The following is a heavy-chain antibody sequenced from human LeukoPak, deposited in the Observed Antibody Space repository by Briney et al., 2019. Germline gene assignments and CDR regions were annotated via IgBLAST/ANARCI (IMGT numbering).Heavy chain of an antibody. CDR2: IYPSDSDT. D-gene: IGHD2-15*01. V-gene: IGHV5-51*06. J-gene: IGHJ4*02. Sequence: GESLKISCQGSGYNFNTYWTAWVRQMPGKGLEWMGIIYPSDSDTRYSPSFQGQVTISADKSISTAYLQWSSLRASDTAMYHCARLAASSFGIPDFDYWGQGTLVTVSS. CDR1: GYNFNTYW. CDR3: ARLAASSFGIPDFDY.